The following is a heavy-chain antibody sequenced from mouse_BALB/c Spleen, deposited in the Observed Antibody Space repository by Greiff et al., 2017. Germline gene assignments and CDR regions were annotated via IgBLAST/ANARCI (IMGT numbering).Heavy chain of an antibody. CDR3: ARYLYDYGGY. J-gene: IGHJ2*01. CDR2: IHYSGST. Sequence: DVQLQESGPDLVKPSQSLSLTCTVTGYSITSGYSWNWIRQFPGNKLEWMGYIHYSGSTNYNPSLKSRISITRDTSKNQFFLQLNSVTTEDTATYYCARYLYDYGGYWGQGTTLTVSS. D-gene: IGHD2-4*01. V-gene: IGHV3-1*02. CDR1: GYSITSGYS.